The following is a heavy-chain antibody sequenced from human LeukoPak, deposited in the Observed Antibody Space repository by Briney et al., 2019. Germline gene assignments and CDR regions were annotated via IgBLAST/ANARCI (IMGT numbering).Heavy chain of an antibody. Sequence: GGSLRLSCAASGFTVSSNYMSCVRQAPGKGLEWVSVIYSVGSAYYADSVKGRFTISRDNSKNPLYLQMNSLRAEDTAVYYCATSLVVPAAIFLGMDVWGQGTTVTVSS. D-gene: IGHD2-2*01. CDR2: IYSVGSA. CDR1: GFTVSSNY. CDR3: ATSLVVPAAIFLGMDV. J-gene: IGHJ6*02. V-gene: IGHV3-53*01.